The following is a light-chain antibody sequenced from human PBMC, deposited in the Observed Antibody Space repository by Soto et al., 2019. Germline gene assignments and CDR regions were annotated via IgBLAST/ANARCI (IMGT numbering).Light chain of an antibody. CDR3: QQRSNWPPLFT. CDR2: DAS. CDR1: QSVSSY. V-gene: IGKV3-11*01. J-gene: IGKJ3*01. Sequence: EIVLTQSPATLSLSPGERATLSCSASQSVSSYLAWYQQKPGQAPRLLIYDASNRATGIPARFSGSGSGTDFTLTISCLEPEDFAVYYCQQRSNWPPLFTFGPGTKVDIK.